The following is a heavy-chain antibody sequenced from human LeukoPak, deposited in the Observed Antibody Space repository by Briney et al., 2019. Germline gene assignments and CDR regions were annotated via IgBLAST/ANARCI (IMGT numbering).Heavy chain of an antibody. Sequence: GGSLRLSCAASGFAFSTYWMDWVRQAPGKGLEWVGNINQDGSVKHYVDSVRGRFTISRDNARNSVYLQMSALRVEDTAVYYRTRDFVFWGQGSLVTASS. D-gene: IGHD3-3*01. J-gene: IGHJ4*02. V-gene: IGHV3-7*01. CDR2: INQDGSVK. CDR1: GFAFSTYW. CDR3: TRDFVF.